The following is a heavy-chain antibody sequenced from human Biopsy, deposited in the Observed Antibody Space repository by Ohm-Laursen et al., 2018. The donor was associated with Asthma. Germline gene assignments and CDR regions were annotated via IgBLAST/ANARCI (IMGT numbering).Heavy chain of an antibody. CDR2: IWYDGSNK. Sequence: SLRLPCSASGFTFSSYAMHWVRQAPGKGLEWVAVIWYDGSNKYYADSVKGRFTISRDNSKNTLYLQMNSLRAEDTAVYYCARSIYDFWSGYYGMDVWGQGTTVTVSS. D-gene: IGHD3-3*01. V-gene: IGHV3-33*08. CDR3: ARSIYDFWSGYYGMDV. J-gene: IGHJ6*02. CDR1: GFTFSSYA.